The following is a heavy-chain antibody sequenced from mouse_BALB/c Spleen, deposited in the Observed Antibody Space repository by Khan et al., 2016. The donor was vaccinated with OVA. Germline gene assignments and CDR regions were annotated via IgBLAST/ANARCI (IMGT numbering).Heavy chain of an antibody. J-gene: IGHJ2*01. CDR1: GYSITSDYA. CDR3: ARSIMAN. CDR2: ISYSGST. V-gene: IGHV3-2*02. Sequence: EVKLEVSGPGLVKPSQSLSLTCTVTGYSITSDYAWNWIRQFPGNKLEWMGYISYSGSTSYNPSLKSRISTTRDTSKNQFFLQLNSVTTEDTATYYCARSIMANWGQGTTLTVSS.